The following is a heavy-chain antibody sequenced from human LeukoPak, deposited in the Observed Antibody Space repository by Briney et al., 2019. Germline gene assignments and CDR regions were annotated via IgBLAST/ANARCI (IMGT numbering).Heavy chain of an antibody. Sequence: GGSLRLSCAASGVSFSDYWMSWVRQAPGEGLEWVANIKQDGSEEFYVESVKGRFTISRDNTKNSLYLQMNSLRDEDTAVYYCARDPTYSGYTNWGQGTLVTVSS. CDR2: IKQDGSEE. CDR1: GVSFSDYW. CDR3: ARDPTYSGYTN. D-gene: IGHD3-22*01. J-gene: IGHJ4*02. V-gene: IGHV3-7*04.